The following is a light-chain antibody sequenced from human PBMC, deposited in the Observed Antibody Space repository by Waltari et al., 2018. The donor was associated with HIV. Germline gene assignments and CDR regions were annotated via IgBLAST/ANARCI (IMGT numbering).Light chain of an antibody. CDR3: FSYAGRSTHVV. CDR2: DVT. Sequence: QSALTQPASVSGSPGQSITISCTGGSSDVGSFNLVSWYQQHTGKAPKLVNSDVTKRPSGVSKRFSGSKSVNTASLTISGLLAEDEADYYCFSYAGRSTHVVFGGGTKLTVL. CDR1: SSDVGSFNL. V-gene: IGLV2-23*02. J-gene: IGLJ2*01.